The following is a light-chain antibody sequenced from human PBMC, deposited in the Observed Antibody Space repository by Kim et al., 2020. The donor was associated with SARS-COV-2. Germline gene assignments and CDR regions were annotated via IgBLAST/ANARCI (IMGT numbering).Light chain of an antibody. V-gene: IGKV1-9*01. Sequence: STSVGDRVNITCRASQGISSYLAWYQQKPGKAPKLLIYAASTLQSGVPSRFSGSGSGTEFTLTISSLQPEDFATYYFQQLNSYPYTFAQGTKLEI. J-gene: IGKJ2*01. CDR2: AAS. CDR3: QQLNSYPYT. CDR1: QGISSY.